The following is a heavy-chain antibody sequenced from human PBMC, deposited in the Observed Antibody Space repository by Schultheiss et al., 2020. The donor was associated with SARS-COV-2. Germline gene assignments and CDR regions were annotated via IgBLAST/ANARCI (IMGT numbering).Heavy chain of an antibody. CDR3: ARGYCSSTSCYHDYYYYYMDV. Sequence: SETLSLTCTVSGGSISSSSYYWGWIRQPPGKGLEWIGSIYYSGSTNYNPSLKSRVTMSVDTSKNQFSLKLSSVTAADTAVYYCARGYCSSTSCYHDYYYYYMDVWGKGTTVTVSS. CDR1: GGSISSSSYY. D-gene: IGHD2-2*01. J-gene: IGHJ6*03. V-gene: IGHV4-39*07. CDR2: IYYSGST.